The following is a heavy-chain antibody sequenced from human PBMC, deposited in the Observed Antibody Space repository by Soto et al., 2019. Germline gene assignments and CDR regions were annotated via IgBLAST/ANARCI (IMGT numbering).Heavy chain of an antibody. CDR2: TYYRSKWYN. CDR3: ARAIAAAGTWGYYGMDV. D-gene: IGHD6-13*01. J-gene: IGHJ6*02. CDR1: GDSVSSNSAA. Sequence: SQTLSLTCAISGDSVSSNSAAWNWIRQSPSRGLEWLGRTYYRSKWYNDYAVSVKSRITIIPDTSKNQFYMKLNSVTPEDAAVYYCARAIAAAGTWGYYGMDVWGQGTTVTVSS. V-gene: IGHV6-1*01.